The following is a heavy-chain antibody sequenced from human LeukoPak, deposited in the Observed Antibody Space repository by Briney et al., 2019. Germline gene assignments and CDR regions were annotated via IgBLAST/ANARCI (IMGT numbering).Heavy chain of an antibody. CDR3: ARDGITCTRDY. Sequence: PGGSLRLSCAASGFIFRSYWMVWVRQAPGKGLEWVASIDEHGVKTYYAASVTGRFTISKDTAKNSLDLQMNSLRAEDTAVYYRARDGITCTRDYWGQGALVTVSS. V-gene: IGHV3-7*01. J-gene: IGHJ4*02. D-gene: IGHD1-7*01. CDR2: IDEHGVKT. CDR1: GFIFRSYW.